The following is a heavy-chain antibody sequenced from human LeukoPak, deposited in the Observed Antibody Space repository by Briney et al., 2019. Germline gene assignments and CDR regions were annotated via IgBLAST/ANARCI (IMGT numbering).Heavy chain of an antibody. Sequence: ASVKVSCKASGYTFTSYYMHWVRLAPGQGLEWMGIINPSGGSTSYAQKFQGRVTMTRDTSTSTVYMELSSLRSEDTAVYYCARDVGGATGTVELDYWGQGTLVTVSS. V-gene: IGHV1-46*01. D-gene: IGHD1-1*01. CDR2: INPSGGST. CDR1: GYTFTSYY. CDR3: ARDVGGATGTVELDY. J-gene: IGHJ4*02.